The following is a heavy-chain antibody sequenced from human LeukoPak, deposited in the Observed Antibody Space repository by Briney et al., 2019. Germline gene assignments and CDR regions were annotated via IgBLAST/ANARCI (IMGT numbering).Heavy chain of an antibody. Sequence: ASVKVSCKASGGTFSRYAISWVRQAPGQGLEWRGGIIPIFGTANYAQKFQGRVTITADKSTSTAYMELSSLRSEDTAVYYCARGPEGYYYYYMDVWGKGTTVTVPS. CDR1: GGTFSRYA. J-gene: IGHJ6*03. CDR2: IIPIFGTA. V-gene: IGHV1-69*06. CDR3: ARGPEGYYYYYMDV.